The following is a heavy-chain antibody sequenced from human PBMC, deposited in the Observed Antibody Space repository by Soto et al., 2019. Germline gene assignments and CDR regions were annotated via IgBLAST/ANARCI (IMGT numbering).Heavy chain of an antibody. D-gene: IGHD6-6*01. V-gene: IGHV4-59*01. Sequence: PLETLSLTCTVSGVYISNYYWTWIRQPPGKGLEWIGYINYRGNTNYNPSLKSRLTISIDTSKNQFSLKLNAVTAEDTAVYYCARSPSHRVLEPDYWGQGTLVTVSS. CDR3: ARSPSHRVLEPDY. J-gene: IGHJ4*02. CDR1: GVYISNYY. CDR2: INYRGNT.